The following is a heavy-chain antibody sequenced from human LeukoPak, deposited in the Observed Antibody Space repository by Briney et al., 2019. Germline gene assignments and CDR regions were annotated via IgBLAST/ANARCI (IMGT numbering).Heavy chain of an antibody. CDR2: TYYRSKWYN. D-gene: IGHD5-24*01. J-gene: IGHJ3*02. V-gene: IGHV6-1*01. CDR3: ARGGQGDGYSADEAFDI. Sequence: SQTLSLTCAISGDSVSSNSAAWNWSRQSPSRGLEWLGRTYYRSKWYNDYARSVKSRITINPDTSKNQFSLQVNSVTPEDTAVYYCARGGQGDGYSADEAFDIWGQGTMVTVSS. CDR1: GDSVSSNSAA.